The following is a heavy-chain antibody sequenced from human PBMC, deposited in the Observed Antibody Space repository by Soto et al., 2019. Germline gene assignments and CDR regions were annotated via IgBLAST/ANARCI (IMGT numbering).Heavy chain of an antibody. CDR2: IRYDGSNK. D-gene: IGHD2-2*01. CDR1: GFTFSSYG. CDR3: ARAGCSSTSCYLSGYYYYMDV. Sequence: QVQLVESGGGVVQPGRSLRLSCAASGFTFSSYGMHWVRQAPGKGLEWVAVIRYDGSNKYYAGSVKGRFTISRDNSKNTLYLQMNSLRAEDTAVYYCARAGCSSTSCYLSGYYYYMDVWGKGTTVTVSS. J-gene: IGHJ6*03. V-gene: IGHV3-33*01.